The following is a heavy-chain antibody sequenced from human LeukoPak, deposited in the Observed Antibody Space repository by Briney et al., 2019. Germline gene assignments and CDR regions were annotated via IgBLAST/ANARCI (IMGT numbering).Heavy chain of an antibody. CDR1: GFTFNSYA. Sequence: GGSLRLSCAASGFTFNSYAMSWVRQAPGKGLEGVSRISGSADGTYYANAVKGRFTISRDNSKNTLYLQMNRLRGDDTAVYYCAKRWIVPAATDAFDIWGEGTMVTVSS. CDR3: AKRWIVPAATDAFDI. J-gene: IGHJ3*02. CDR2: ISGSADGT. V-gene: IGHV3-23*01. D-gene: IGHD2-2*01.